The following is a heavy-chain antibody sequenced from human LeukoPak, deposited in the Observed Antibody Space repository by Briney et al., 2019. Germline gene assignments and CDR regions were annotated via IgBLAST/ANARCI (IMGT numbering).Heavy chain of an antibody. J-gene: IGHJ6*02. D-gene: IGHD3-10*01. CDR3: ARDPLLWFGADV. CDR1: GGSISSSSYC. Sequence: SETLSLTCTVSGGSISSSSYCWGWIRQPPGKGLEWIGSICYSGSTFYNPSLKSRVTMSVDTSKNQFSLKLSSVTAADTAVYYCARDPLLWFGADVWGQGTTVTVSS. V-gene: IGHV4-39*07. CDR2: ICYSGST.